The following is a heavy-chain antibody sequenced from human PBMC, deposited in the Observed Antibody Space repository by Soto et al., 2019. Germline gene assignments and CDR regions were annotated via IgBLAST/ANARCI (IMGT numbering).Heavy chain of an antibody. CDR1: GFTFSMFW. Sequence: GGSLRLSCAASGFTFSMFWMHWVRQVPGKGPEWVSRINDDGISTNYADSVKGRFTISRDNAKNILYLQMNALRVEDTAVYYCTRGPRSTSTGTGAFWGQGILVTVSS. J-gene: IGHJ4*02. V-gene: IGHV3-74*01. CDR3: TRGPRSTSTGTGAF. CDR2: INDDGIST. D-gene: IGHD1-1*01.